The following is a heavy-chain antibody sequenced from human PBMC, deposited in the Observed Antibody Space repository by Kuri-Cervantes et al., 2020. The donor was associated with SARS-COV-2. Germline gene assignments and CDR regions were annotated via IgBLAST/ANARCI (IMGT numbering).Heavy chain of an antibody. J-gene: IGHJ6*02. CDR3: ATESYYGSGGYYYYYYGMDV. D-gene: IGHD3-10*01. V-gene: IGHV1-2*02. CDR1: GYTFTGYY. CDR2: INPNSGGT. Sequence: ASVKVSCKASGYTFTGYYMHWVRQAPGQGLEWMGWINPNSGGTNYAQKFQGRVTMTRDTSISTAYVELSRLRSDDTAVYYCATESYYGSGGYYYYYYGMDVWGQGTTVTVSS.